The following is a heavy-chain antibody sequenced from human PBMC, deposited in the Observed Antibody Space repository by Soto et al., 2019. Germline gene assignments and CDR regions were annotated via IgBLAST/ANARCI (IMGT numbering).Heavy chain of an antibody. D-gene: IGHD2-15*01. J-gene: IGHJ6*02. CDR3: ARHLTYCSAGSCYSDFPYYGMDV. CDR1: GGSISSSSYY. V-gene: IGHV4-39*01. CDR2: IFYSGST. Sequence: QLQLQESGPGLVKPSETLSLTCTVSGGSISSSSYYWGWIRQPPGKGLEWIGSIFYSGSTYYNPSLKSRVTISVDTSKNQFSLKLSSVTAADTAVYYCARHLTYCSAGSCYSDFPYYGMDVWGQGTTATVSS.